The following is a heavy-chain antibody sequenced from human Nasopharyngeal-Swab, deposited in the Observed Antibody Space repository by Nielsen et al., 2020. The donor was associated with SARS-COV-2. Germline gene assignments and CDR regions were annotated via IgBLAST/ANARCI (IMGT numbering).Heavy chain of an antibody. Sequence: GESLKISCAASGFTFSSYGMHWVRQAPGKGLEWVAVISYDGSNKYYADSVKGRFTISRDNSKNTLYLQMNGLRAEDTAVYYCAKDFSGSYGGMDVWGQGTTVTVSS. CDR1: GFTFSSYG. CDR3: AKDFSGSYGGMDV. J-gene: IGHJ6*02. CDR2: ISYDGSNK. D-gene: IGHD1-26*01. V-gene: IGHV3-30*18.